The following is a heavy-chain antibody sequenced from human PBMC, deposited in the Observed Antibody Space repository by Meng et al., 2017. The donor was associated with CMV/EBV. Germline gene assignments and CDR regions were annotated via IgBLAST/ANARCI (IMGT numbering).Heavy chain of an antibody. CDR3: ARILDAYCSSTSCYSDY. D-gene: IGHD2-2*02. V-gene: IGHV3-30-3*01. CDR2: ISYDGSIK. Sequence: GESLKISCAASGFTFSSYAMHWVRQAPGKGLEWVAVISYDGSIKYYADSVKGRFTISRDNSKNTLYLQMNSLRAEDTAVYYCARILDAYCSSTSCYSDYWGQGTLVTVAS. CDR1: GFTFSSYA. J-gene: IGHJ4*02.